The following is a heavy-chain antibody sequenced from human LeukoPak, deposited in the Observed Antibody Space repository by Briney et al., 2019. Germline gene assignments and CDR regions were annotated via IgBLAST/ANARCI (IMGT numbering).Heavy chain of an antibody. J-gene: IGHJ4*02. V-gene: IGHV4-34*01. Sequence: XXXXGKXXXXIGEINHSGSTNYNPSLKSRVTISVDTSKNQFSLKLSSVTAADTAVYYCARVGYGGNSTDYWGQGTLVTVSS. D-gene: IGHD4-23*01. CDR3: ARVGYGGNSTDY. CDR2: INHSGST.